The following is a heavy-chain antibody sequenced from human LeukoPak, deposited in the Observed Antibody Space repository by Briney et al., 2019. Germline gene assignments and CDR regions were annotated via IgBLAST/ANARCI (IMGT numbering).Heavy chain of an antibody. CDR2: IYSGGNT. Sequence: GGSLRLSCAASGFTVSSNYMSWVRQAPGKGLEWVSVIYSGGNTYYADSVKGRFTISRDNAKKSLYLQMNSLRAEDTAVYYCAIDPRVEVALHDAFDIWGQGTMVTVSS. D-gene: IGHD2-21*01. CDR1: GFTVSSNY. V-gene: IGHV3-53*01. CDR3: AIDPRVEVALHDAFDI. J-gene: IGHJ3*02.